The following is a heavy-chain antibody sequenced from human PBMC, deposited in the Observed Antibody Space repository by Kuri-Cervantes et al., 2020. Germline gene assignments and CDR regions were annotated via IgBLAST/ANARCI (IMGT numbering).Heavy chain of an antibody. J-gene: IGHJ6*02. V-gene: IGHV3-33*05. CDR2: ISYDGSXK. D-gene: IGHD6-19*01. Sequence: GESLKISCKGSGXXXTSYWIGWVRQMPGKGLEWVAVISYDGSXKYYADSVKGRFTISRDNSKNTLYLQMNSLRAEDTAVYYCVRXGVAVAGTPPHYDYGMDVWGQGTTVTVSS. CDR3: VRXGVAVAGTPPHYDYGMDV. CDR1: GXXXTSYW.